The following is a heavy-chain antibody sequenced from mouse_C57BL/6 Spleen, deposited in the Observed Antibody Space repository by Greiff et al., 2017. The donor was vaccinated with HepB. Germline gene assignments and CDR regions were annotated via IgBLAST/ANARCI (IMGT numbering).Heavy chain of an antibody. V-gene: IGHV5-4*01. D-gene: IGHD2-1*01. Sequence: EVKLVESGGGLVKPGGSPKLSCAASGFTFSSYAMSWVRQTPEKRLEWVATISDGGSYTYYPDNVKGRFTISRDNAKNNLYLQMSHLKSEDTAMYYCARDQDYGNYYYAMDYWGQGTSVTVSS. J-gene: IGHJ4*01. CDR1: GFTFSSYA. CDR3: ARDQDYGNYYYAMDY. CDR2: ISDGGSYT.